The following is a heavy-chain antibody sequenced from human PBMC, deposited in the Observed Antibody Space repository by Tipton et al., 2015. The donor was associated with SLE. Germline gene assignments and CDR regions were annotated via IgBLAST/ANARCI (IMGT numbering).Heavy chain of an antibody. J-gene: IGHJ4*02. D-gene: IGHD6-13*01. CDR2: IYFGGST. CDR1: GGSISPHY. Sequence: TLSLTCTVSGGSISPHYWSWIRQPPGKGLEWIGYIYFGGSTTYNPSLKSRVTISVDTSKNQFSLKLSSVTAADTAVYYCARERDIAAAEYYFDYWGQGTLVTVSS. V-gene: IGHV4-59*11. CDR3: ARERDIAAAEYYFDY.